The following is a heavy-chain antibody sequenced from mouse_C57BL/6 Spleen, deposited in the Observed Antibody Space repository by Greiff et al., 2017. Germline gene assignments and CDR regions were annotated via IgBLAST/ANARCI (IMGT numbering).Heavy chain of an antibody. J-gene: IGHJ1*03. CDR1: GFTFSSYA. CDR3: TRVNDFWYFDV. D-gene: IGHD2-4*01. CDR2: ISSGGDYI. Sequence: VQLKESGEGLVKPGGSLKLSCAASGFTFSSYAMSWVRQTPEKRLEWVAYISSGGDYIYYADTVKGRFTISRDNARNSLYLQMSSLKSEDTAMYYCTRVNDFWYFDVWGTGTTVTVSS. V-gene: IGHV5-9-1*02.